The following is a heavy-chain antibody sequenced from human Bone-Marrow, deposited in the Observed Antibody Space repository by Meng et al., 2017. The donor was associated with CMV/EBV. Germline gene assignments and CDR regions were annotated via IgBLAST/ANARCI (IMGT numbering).Heavy chain of an antibody. Sequence: TFSGFSLTTRGVGVGWIRQPPGEALDWLALIYWDDDNRYSPSLKSRLTLTKDTSKNQVALSLTNVDPSDTATYYCAHRQSTAGQFGYWGQGILVTVSS. V-gene: IGHV2-5*02. CDR1: GFSLTTRGVG. J-gene: IGHJ4*02. CDR3: AHRQSTAGQFGY. CDR2: IYWDDDN. D-gene: IGHD6-13*01.